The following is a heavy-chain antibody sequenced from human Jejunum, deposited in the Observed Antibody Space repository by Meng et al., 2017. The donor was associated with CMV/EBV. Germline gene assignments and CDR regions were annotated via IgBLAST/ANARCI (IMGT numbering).Heavy chain of an antibody. CDR2: FYSSDTY. CDR1: GGSVNNYY. Sequence: QVQLPASGPGLGKPPETLSLTCTVSGGSVNNYYWSWIRQSAGKGLEWIGRFYSSDTYNYHPSLDSRVTMSLDTSKNQFSLNLRSVTAADTATYYCARGPGASTREGFDYWGLGTLVTVSS. J-gene: IGHJ4*02. V-gene: IGHV4-4*07. CDR3: ARGPGASTREGFDY. D-gene: IGHD1-26*01.